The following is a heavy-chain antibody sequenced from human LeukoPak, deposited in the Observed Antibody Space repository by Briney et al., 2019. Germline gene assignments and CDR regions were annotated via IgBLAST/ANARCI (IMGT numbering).Heavy chain of an antibody. V-gene: IGHV3-74*01. CDR1: GFTFSNYW. J-gene: IGHJ4*02. Sequence: GGSLRLPCAASGFTFSNYWMHWVRQAPGKGLVWVSRISSDGSSTNYADSVKGRFTISRDNAKNTQYLQMNSLRAEDTAVYYCAKGGIVGTTQPYFDYWGQGTLVTVSS. D-gene: IGHD1-26*01. CDR2: ISSDGSST. CDR3: AKGGIVGTTQPYFDY.